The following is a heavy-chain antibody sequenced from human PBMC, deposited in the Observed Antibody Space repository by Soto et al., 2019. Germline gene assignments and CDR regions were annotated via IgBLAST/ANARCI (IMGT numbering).Heavy chain of an antibody. CDR2: IYSSGST. D-gene: IGHD6-13*01. CDR1: SGSTNSGGSY. V-gene: IGHV4-31*03. Sequence: QVHLQESGPGLVKPSQTLSLTCTVSSGSTNSGGSYWSWIRQHPGKGLEWIGYIYSSGSTYYKPSLKSRLTISPDTPNNQFALRLSSVTVADTPVYYCARDVSDSWHYFAHWGQGILVTVSS. CDR3: ARDVSDSWHYFAH. J-gene: IGHJ4*02.